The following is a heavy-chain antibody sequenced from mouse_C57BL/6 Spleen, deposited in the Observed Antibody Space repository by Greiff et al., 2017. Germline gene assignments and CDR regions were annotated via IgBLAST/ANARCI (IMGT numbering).Heavy chain of an antibody. CDR1: GYSITSGYY. V-gene: IGHV3-6*01. CDR2: ISYDGSN. J-gene: IGHJ1*03. D-gene: IGHD2-2*01. CDR3: ALWLRHWYFDV. Sequence: EVKLMESGPGLVKPSQSLSLTCSVTGYSITSGYYWNWIRQFPGNKLEWMGYISYDGSNNYNPSLKNRISITRDTSKNQFFLKLNSVTTEDTATYYCALWLRHWYFDVWGTGTTVTVSS.